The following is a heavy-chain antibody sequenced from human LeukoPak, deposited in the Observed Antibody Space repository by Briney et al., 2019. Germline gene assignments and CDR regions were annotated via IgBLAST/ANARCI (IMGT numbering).Heavy chain of an antibody. CDR2: FDPEDGGT. V-gene: IGHV1-24*01. D-gene: IGHD6-6*01. Sequence: GASVKVSCKVSGYTLTELSMHWVRQAPGKGLEWMGGFDPEDGGTIYAQKFQGRVTMTEDTSTDTAYMELSSLRSEDTAVYYCATVKYSSSSDGYNWFDPWGQGTLVTVSS. J-gene: IGHJ5*02. CDR1: GYTLTELS. CDR3: ATVKYSSSSDGYNWFDP.